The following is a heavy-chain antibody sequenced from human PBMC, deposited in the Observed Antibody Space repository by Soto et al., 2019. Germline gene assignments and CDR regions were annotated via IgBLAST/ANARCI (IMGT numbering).Heavy chain of an antibody. CDR2: INPDDSNT. D-gene: IGHD3-10*01. CDR1: GYTFSIYG. Sequence: QVPLVQSGPEVKKPGASVKVSCETSGYTFSIYGITWVREATGQGLEWMGWINPDDSNTNYAQEFQGRVTMTTDTSTSTAYMELRSLRFDDTAVYYCARGGVSSYMDVWGTGTTVIVSS. V-gene: IGHV1-18*01. CDR3: ARGGVSSYMDV. J-gene: IGHJ6*03.